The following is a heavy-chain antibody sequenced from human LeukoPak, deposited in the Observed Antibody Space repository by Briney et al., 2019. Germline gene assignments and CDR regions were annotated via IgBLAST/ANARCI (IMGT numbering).Heavy chain of an antibody. CDR2: INHSGST. Sequence: PSETLSLTCAVYGGSFSGYYWSWIRQPPGKGLEWIGEINHSGSTNYNPSLKSRVIISVDTSKNQFSLKLSSVTAADTAVYYCARGNYDYVWGGIDYWGQGTLVTVSS. CDR3: ARGNYDYVWGGIDY. V-gene: IGHV4-34*01. J-gene: IGHJ4*02. D-gene: IGHD3-16*01. CDR1: GGSFSGYY.